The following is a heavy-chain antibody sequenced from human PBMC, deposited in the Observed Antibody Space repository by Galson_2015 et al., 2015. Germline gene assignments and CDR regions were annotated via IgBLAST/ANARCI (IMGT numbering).Heavy chain of an antibody. CDR1: GFTFSSYS. CDR2: ISSSSSTI. D-gene: IGHD3-22*01. Sequence: SLRLSCAASGFTFSSYSMNWVRQAPGKGLEWVSYISSSSSTIYYADSVKGRFTISRDNAKNSLSLQMNSLRDEDTAVYYCARRAMIVARPDASDIWGQGTMVTVSS. J-gene: IGHJ3*02. V-gene: IGHV3-48*02. CDR3: ARRAMIVARPDASDI.